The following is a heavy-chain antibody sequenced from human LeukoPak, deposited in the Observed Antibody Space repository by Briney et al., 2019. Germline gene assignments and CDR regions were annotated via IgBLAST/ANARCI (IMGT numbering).Heavy chain of an antibody. CDR3: AKGGYDVFDY. V-gene: IGHV4-34*01. Sequence: PSETLSLTCAVYGGSFSGYYWSWIRQPPGKGLEWIGEINHSGSTNYNPSLKSRVTISVDTSKNQFSLKLSSVTAADTAVHYCAKGGYDVFDYWGQGTLVTVSS. J-gene: IGHJ4*02. D-gene: IGHD5-12*01. CDR1: GGSFSGYY. CDR2: INHSGST.